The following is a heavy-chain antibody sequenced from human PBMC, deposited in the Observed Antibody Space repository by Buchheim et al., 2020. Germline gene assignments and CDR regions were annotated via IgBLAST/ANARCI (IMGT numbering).Heavy chain of an antibody. CDR1: GFTFRKYT. V-gene: IGHV3-21*01. CDR2: ISTGSTYI. D-gene: IGHD1-1*01. CDR3: TTSICDF. J-gene: IGHJ4*02. Sequence: EVQLVESGGGLVKPGGSLRLSCVTSGFTFRKYTMNWARQAPGKGLEWVSSISTGSTYIYYTDSVKGRFTISRDNANNSLYLQMDSLRPADTAVYYCTTSICDFWGQGTL.